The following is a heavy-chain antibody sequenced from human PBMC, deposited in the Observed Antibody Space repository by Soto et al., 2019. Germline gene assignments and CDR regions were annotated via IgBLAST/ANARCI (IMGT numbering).Heavy chain of an antibody. D-gene: IGHD5-18*01. CDR1: GFTFSNYG. CDR2: ISDDGKNE. J-gene: IGHJ4*02. Sequence: QVQLVESGGGVVQPGRSLRLSCAASGFTFSNYGIHWVRQAPGKGPEWVAVISDDGKNEYYADSVKGRFTISRDNSKNTLYLKMNSLRAEDTAVYYCAKEGIELWSAFDYWGQGTLVTVSS. V-gene: IGHV3-30*18. CDR3: AKEGIELWSAFDY.